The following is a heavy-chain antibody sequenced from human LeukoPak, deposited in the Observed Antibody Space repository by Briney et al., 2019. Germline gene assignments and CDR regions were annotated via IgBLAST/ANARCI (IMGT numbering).Heavy chain of an antibody. D-gene: IGHD3-10*01. CDR1: GFTFSSYS. CDR3: ARDMIYSTMAWGVIRSNYYYMDV. V-gene: IGHV3-21*01. CDR2: ISSISNYI. J-gene: IGHJ6*03. Sequence: PGGSLRLSCAASGFTFSSYSMNWVRQPPRKGLEWVSSISSISNYIYYADSVKGRFTISRDNAKHSLYLQMNSLRAEDTAVYYCARDMIYSTMAWGVIRSNYYYMDVWGKGTTVTISS.